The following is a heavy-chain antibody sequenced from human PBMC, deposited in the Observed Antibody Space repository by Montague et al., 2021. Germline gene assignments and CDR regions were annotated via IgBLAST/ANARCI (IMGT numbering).Heavy chain of an antibody. CDR2: VRHIGST. Sequence: TLSLTCGVYGGSLSEYYWTWIRQSPEKGLEWIGEVRHIGSTNYNPSLKSRVTISVDTSKSQFSLKLSSVTAADTAVYYCARAEDYYGSGSYLGFDYWGQGTLVTVSS. D-gene: IGHD3-10*01. CDR1: GGSLSEYY. CDR3: ARAEDYYGSGSYLGFDY. V-gene: IGHV4-34*09. J-gene: IGHJ4*02.